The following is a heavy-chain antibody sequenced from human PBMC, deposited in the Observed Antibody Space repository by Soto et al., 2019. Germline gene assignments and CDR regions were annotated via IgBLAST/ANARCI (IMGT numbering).Heavy chain of an antibody. V-gene: IGHV3-66*01. CDR1: GLTVSSNY. D-gene: IGHD3-10*01. Sequence: EVQLVESGGGLVQPGGSLRLSCAVSGLTVSSNYMSWVRQAPGKGLEWVSVIYSGGSTNNADSVKGRFTIFRDNSKNALYLQRSSLRAEDTAVYYCARDFYYYGSGSMGGYFEHWGLGTLVTVSS. J-gene: IGHJ4*02. CDR3: ARDFYYYGSGSMGGYFEH. CDR2: IYSGGST.